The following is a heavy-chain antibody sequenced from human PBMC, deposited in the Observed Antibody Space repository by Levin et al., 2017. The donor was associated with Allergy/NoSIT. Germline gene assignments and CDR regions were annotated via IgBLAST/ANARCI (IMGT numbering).Heavy chain of an antibody. V-gene: IGHV3-23*01. CDR3: AKGAHYYDSSGYYYLHY. D-gene: IGHD3-22*01. J-gene: IGHJ4*02. Sequence: GASVKVSCAASGFTFSSYAMSWVRQAPGKGLEWVSAISGSGGSTYYADSVKGRFTISRDNSKNTLYLQMNSLRAEDTAVYYCAKGAHYYDSSGYYYLHYWGQGTLVTVSS. CDR1: GFTFSSYA. CDR2: ISGSGGST.